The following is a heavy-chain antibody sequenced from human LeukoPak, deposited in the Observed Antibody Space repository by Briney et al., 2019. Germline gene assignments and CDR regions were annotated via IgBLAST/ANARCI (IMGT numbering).Heavy chain of an antibody. CDR2: MNPNSGNT. Sequence: ASVKVSCKASGYTFTSYDINWVRQATGQGLEWIGWMNPNSGNTGYAQKFQGRVTMTRDTSISTAYMELSSLTSEDSAVYYCARGRGSGSGWRRFDYWGQGTLVTVSS. V-gene: IGHV1-8*01. CDR3: ARGRGSGSGWRRFDY. D-gene: IGHD6-19*01. J-gene: IGHJ4*02. CDR1: GYTFTSYD.